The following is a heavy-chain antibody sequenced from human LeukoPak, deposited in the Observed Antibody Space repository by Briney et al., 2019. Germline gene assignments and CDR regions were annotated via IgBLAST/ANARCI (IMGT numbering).Heavy chain of an antibody. J-gene: IGHJ4*02. D-gene: IGHD6-19*01. CDR1: GFTFSSYW. V-gene: IGHV3-74*01. CDR3: AREGVAGGLDY. CDR2: VETDGSST. Sequence: GGSLRLSCAASGFTFSSYWMHWVRQAPGKGLGWVSRVETDGSSTGYADSVKGRFTISRDNAKNTLYLQMNSLRAEDTAVYYCAREGVAGGLDYWGQGTLVTVSS.